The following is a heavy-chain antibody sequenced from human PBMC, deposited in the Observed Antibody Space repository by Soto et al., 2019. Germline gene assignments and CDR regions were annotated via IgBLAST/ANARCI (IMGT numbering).Heavy chain of an antibody. J-gene: IGHJ6*02. Sequence: GGSLRLSCAASGFTFSSYSMNWVRQAPGKGLEWVSSISSSSSYIYYADSVKGRFTISRDNAKNSLYLQMNSLRAEDTAVYYCARVEYSSDWDYYYGMDVWGQGTTVTVSS. V-gene: IGHV3-21*01. CDR1: GFTFSSYS. CDR3: ARVEYSSDWDYYYGMDV. D-gene: IGHD6-6*01. CDR2: ISSSSSYI.